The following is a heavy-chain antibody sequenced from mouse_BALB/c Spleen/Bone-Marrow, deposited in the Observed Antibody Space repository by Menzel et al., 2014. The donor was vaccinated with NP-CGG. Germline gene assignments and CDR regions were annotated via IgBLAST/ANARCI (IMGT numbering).Heavy chain of an antibody. CDR2: ISSASSTI. V-gene: IGHV5-17*02. CDR1: GFTFSGFG. CDR3: ARGGNYPYYAMDY. J-gene: IGHJ4*01. D-gene: IGHD2-1*01. Sequence: EVQLVESGGGLVQPGGSRKLSCAASGFTFSGFGMHWVRQAPEKGLEWVAYISSASSTIYYADTVKGRFTISRDNPKNTLFLQMTSLRSEDTAMYYCARGGNYPYYAMDYWGQGTSVTVSS.